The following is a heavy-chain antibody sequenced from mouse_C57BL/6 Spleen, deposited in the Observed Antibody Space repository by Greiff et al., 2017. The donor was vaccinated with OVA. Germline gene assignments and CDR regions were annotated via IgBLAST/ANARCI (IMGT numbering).Heavy chain of an antibody. Sequence: QVQLQQSGAALVRPGTSVQVSCKASGYAFTNSLLEWVKQRPGQGLEWIGVLNPGSGGTNYNEKFKGQATLTADKSSSTAYMQLSSLTSEDSAVYICARRGNYYARDYWGQGTSVTVSS. CDR3: ARRGNYYARDY. V-gene: IGHV1-54*01. J-gene: IGHJ4*01. CDR2: LNPGSGGT. CDR1: GYAFTNSL.